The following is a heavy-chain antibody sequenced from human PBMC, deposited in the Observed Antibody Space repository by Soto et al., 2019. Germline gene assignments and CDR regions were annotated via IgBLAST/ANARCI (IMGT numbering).Heavy chain of an antibody. D-gene: IGHD2-15*01. Sequence: QVQLVESGGGVVQPGRSLRLSCAASGFTFSSYGMHWVRQAPGKGLERVAVIWYDGSNKYYADSVKGRFTISRDNSKNTLYLQMNSLRAEDTAVYYCARVAGYCSGGSCYEEFDYWGQGTLVTVSS. J-gene: IGHJ4*02. CDR1: GFTFSSYG. CDR2: IWYDGSNK. V-gene: IGHV3-33*01. CDR3: ARVAGYCSGGSCYEEFDY.